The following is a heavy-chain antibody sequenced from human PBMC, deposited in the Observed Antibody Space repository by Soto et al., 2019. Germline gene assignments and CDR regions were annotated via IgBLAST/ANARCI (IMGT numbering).Heavy chain of an antibody. J-gene: IGHJ4*02. Sequence: PGGSLRLSRVASGFVFSYYAMSWVRQAPGKGLEWVSAISAGGDTYYADSVKGRFTVSRANSKNTLYLQMNSLRAKDTAIYYCANXPIWCGGSSCYTEGFDSWGQGTLVTVSS. V-gene: IGHV3-23*01. CDR1: GFVFSYYA. CDR3: ANXPIWCGGSSCYTEGFDS. CDR2: ISAGGDT. D-gene: IGHD2-21*01.